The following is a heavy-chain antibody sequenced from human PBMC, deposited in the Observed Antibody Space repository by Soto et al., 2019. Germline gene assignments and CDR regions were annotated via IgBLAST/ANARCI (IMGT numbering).Heavy chain of an antibody. J-gene: IGHJ6*02. D-gene: IGHD3-10*01. CDR3: VRERGLSSFYGMDV. CDR1: GFTLTSYS. Sequence: GGSLRLSCEASGFTLTSYSMNWVRQASGKGLEWVSSISSSSSHIYYADSVKGRFTISRDNARNSLYLQMNSLRAEDTAVYYCVRERGLSSFYGMDVWGQGTTVTVSS. V-gene: IGHV3-21*01. CDR2: ISSSSSHI.